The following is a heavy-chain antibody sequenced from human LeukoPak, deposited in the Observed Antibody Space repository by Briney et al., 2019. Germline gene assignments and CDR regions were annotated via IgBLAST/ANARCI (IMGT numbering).Heavy chain of an antibody. Sequence: GGSLRLSCAASGFTVSSNYMSWVRQAPGKGLEWVSVIYSGGSTYYADSVKGRFTISRDNSKNTLYLQMNSLRAEDTAVYYCARGPGYSYGTFDYWGQGTLVTVSS. D-gene: IGHD5-18*01. CDR2: IYSGGST. CDR1: GFTVSSNY. V-gene: IGHV3-66*01. J-gene: IGHJ4*02. CDR3: ARGPGYSYGTFDY.